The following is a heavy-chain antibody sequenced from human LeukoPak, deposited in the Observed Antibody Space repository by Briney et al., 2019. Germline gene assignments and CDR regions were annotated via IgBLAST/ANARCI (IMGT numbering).Heavy chain of an antibody. CDR1: GFTFNNYN. J-gene: IGHJ5*02. CDR2: ITRDSIYT. CDR3: AKTTMIVVVRAPNWFDP. V-gene: IGHV3-21*04. D-gene: IGHD3-22*01. Sequence: GGSLRLSCAASGFTFNNYNMNWVRQTPGKGLEWVSSITRDSIYTFYADSVRGRFTISRDNAKNSLYLQMNSLRAEDTAVYYCAKTTMIVVVRAPNWFDPWGQGTLVTVSS.